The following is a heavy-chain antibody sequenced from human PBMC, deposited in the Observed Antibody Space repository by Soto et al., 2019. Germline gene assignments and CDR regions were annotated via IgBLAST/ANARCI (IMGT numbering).Heavy chain of an antibody. J-gene: IGHJ5*02. Sequence: RGESLKISCKGSGYSFTSYWISWVRQMPGKGLEWMGRIDPSDSYTNYSPSFQGHVTISADKSISTAYLQWSSLKASDTAMYYCARNETNGTKAPGFDTWGQGTLVTVSS. D-gene: IGHD1-1*01. CDR2: IDPSDSYT. CDR1: GYSFTSYW. V-gene: IGHV5-10-1*01. CDR3: ARNETNGTKAPGFDT.